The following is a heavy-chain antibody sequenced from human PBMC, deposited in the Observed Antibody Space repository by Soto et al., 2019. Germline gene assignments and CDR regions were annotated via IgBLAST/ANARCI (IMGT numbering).Heavy chain of an antibody. J-gene: IGHJ4*02. CDR3: ARERRGYPTSFEY. Sequence: QVQLVESGGGVVQPGRSLRLSCAASGFTFSSYAMHWVRQAPGNGLEWVAVISYDGSNKYYADPVKGRLTISRDNSKNTLYLQMNSLRAEDTAVYYCARERRGYPTSFEYWGQGTLVTVS. CDR1: GFTFSSYA. V-gene: IGHV3-30-3*01. CDR2: ISYDGSNK. D-gene: IGHD3-22*01.